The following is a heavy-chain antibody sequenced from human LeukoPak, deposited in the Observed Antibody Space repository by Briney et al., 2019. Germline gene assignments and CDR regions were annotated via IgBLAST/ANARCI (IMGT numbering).Heavy chain of an antibody. D-gene: IGHD3-10*01. J-gene: IGHJ6*03. V-gene: IGHV4-59*01. CDR2: IYFTGST. CDR3: AREGGNYYGSGSYGGYYYYLDV. Sequence: SETLSLTCTVSGGSMNPYYWTWIRQSPGKGLEWIGYIYFTGSTTYNPSLKSRVTFSVDRSTNQFSLKLTSVTAADTVVYYCAREGGNYYGSGSYGGYYYYLDVWGKGTTVTVSS. CDR1: GGSMNPYY.